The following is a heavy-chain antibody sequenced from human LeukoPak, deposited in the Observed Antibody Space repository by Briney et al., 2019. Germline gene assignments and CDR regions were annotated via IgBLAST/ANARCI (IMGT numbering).Heavy chain of an antibody. J-gene: IGHJ5*02. CDR1: GDSLSGGGYY. CDR2: IHPSGNL. Sequence: SETLSLTCTVAGDSLSGGGYYWNWVRPHPGKGLEWIGCIHPSGNLYYNPSLMGSSTISVDTSQSHFSLNVASVTAADTAVYYCARGADAYKVAHWSPGTLVTVSS. V-gene: IGHV4-31*03. D-gene: IGHD5-24*01. CDR3: ARGADAYKVAH.